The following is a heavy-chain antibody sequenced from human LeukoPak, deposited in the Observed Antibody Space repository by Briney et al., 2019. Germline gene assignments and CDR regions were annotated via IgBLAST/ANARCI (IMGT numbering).Heavy chain of an antibody. D-gene: IGHD6-19*01. Sequence: SETLSLTCTVSGGSVSSYYWSWIRQPPGKGLEWIGYIYYSGSTNYNPSLKSRVTMSVDTSKNQFSLKLSSVTAADTAVYYCARERWGSGWYLEAWGQGTLVTVSS. CDR3: ARERWGSGWYLEA. J-gene: IGHJ5*02. CDR1: GGSVSSYY. CDR2: IYYSGST. V-gene: IGHV4-59*02.